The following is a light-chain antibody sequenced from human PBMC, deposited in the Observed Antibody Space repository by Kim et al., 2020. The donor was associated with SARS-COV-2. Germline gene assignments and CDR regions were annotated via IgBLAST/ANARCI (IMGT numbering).Light chain of an antibody. CDR2: RNN. CDR3: AAWDDSLSGPV. CDR1: SSNNGSNY. V-gene: IGLV1-47*01. Sequence: GKRVTIACSGSSSNNGSNYVYRYQQLPGTAPKLLIYRNNQRPSGIPDRFSGSKSGTSAYLAISGLRSEDEADYYCAAWDDSLSGPVFGGGTQLTVL. J-gene: IGLJ2*01.